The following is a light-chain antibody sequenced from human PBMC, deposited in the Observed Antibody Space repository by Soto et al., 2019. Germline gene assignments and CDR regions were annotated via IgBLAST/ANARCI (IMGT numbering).Light chain of an antibody. CDR3: QQYTNWPRT. Sequence: EIVMTQSPATLSVSPGERATLSCRASQSISTSLAWYQQKPGQAPRLLIYSASTRATAIPARFSASGSGTEFTLTISSLQSEDFAVYYCQQYTNWPRTFGQGTKVEIK. CDR1: QSISTS. J-gene: IGKJ1*01. V-gene: IGKV3-15*01. CDR2: SAS.